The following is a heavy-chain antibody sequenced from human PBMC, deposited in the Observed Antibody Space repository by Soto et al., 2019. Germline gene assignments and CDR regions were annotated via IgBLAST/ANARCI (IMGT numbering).Heavy chain of an antibody. J-gene: IGHJ3*02. V-gene: IGHV3-53*01. CDR3: ARMASLREWLVNAFDM. CDR1: GFTVSTNY. Sequence: GSVRLSCVASGFTVSTNYISWVRQAPGKGLEWVSIIYSGGKTYYADSVKGRFVISRDNSKNTLYLQMNSLRVEDTAVYYCARMASLREWLVNAFDMWGQGTTVTVSS. CDR2: IYSGGKT. D-gene: IGHD6-19*01.